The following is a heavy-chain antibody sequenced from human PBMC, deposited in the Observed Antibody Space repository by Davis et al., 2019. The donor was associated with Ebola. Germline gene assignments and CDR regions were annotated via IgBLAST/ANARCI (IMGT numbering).Heavy chain of an antibody. CDR3: AKDTSNIWFDI. V-gene: IGHV3-33*03. D-gene: IGHD1-26*01. CDR1: GFTFSSYG. Sequence: GSLRLSCAASGFTFSSYGMHWVRQAPGKGLEWVAVIWYDGSNKYYADSVKGRFTISRDSAKNTLYLQMNGLRVEDTAIYYCAKDTSNIWFDIWGQGTNVTVSS. CDR2: IWYDGSNK. J-gene: IGHJ3*02.